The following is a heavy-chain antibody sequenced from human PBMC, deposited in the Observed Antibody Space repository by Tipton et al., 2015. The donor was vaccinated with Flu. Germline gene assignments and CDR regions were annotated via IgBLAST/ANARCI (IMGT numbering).Heavy chain of an antibody. Sequence: SLRLSCAASGFTFSSYSMNWVRQAPGKGLEWVSYISSSSSTIYYADSVKGRFTISRDNAKNSLYLQMNSLRAEDTAVYYCTRVKEEQWLAPFDYWGQGTLVTVSS. CDR1: GFTFSSYS. CDR3: TRVKEEQWLAPFDY. D-gene: IGHD6-19*01. CDR2: ISSSSSTI. J-gene: IGHJ4*02. V-gene: IGHV3-48*04.